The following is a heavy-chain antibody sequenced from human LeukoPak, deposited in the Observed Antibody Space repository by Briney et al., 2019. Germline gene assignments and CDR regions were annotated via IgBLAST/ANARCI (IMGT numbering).Heavy chain of an antibody. CDR2: IIPILGIA. CDR1: GGTFSSYA. J-gene: IGHJ6*02. CDR3: AREIDTAMVMYYYGMDV. D-gene: IGHD5-18*01. Sequence: ASVKVSCKASGGTFSSYAISWVRQAPGQGLEWMGRIIPILGIANYAQKFQGRVTITADKSTSTAYMELSSLRSEDTAVYYCAREIDTAMVMYYYGMDVWGQGTTVTVSS. V-gene: IGHV1-69*04.